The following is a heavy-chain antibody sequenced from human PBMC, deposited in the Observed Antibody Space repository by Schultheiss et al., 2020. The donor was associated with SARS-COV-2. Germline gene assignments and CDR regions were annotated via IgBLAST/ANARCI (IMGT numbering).Heavy chain of an antibody. V-gene: IGHV3-30*03. D-gene: IGHD3-3*01. CDR1: GFTFSSYG. J-gene: IGHJ4*02. CDR2: ISYDGSNK. Sequence: GGSLRLSCAASGFTFSSYGMHWVRQAPGKGLEWVAVISYDGSNKYYADSVKGRFTISRDNSKNTLYLQMNSLRADDTAVYYCARDRMGDPNDFCDYWGQGTLVTVSS. CDR3: ARDRMGDPNDFCDY.